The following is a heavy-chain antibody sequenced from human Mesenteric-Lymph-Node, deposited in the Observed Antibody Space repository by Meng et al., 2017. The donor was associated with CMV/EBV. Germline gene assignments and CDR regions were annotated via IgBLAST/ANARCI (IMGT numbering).Heavy chain of an antibody. CDR2: ISGSGGST. Sequence: GGSLRLSCAASGFTFSSYAMSWVRQAPGKGLEWVSAISGSGGSTYYADSVKGRFTISRDNSKNTLYLQINSLRAEDTAVYYCAKDKSYDSSGYYYWYGMDVWGPGTTVTVSS. J-gene: IGHJ6*02. V-gene: IGHV3-23*01. CDR3: AKDKSYDSSGYYYWYGMDV. CDR1: GFTFSSYA. D-gene: IGHD3-22*01.